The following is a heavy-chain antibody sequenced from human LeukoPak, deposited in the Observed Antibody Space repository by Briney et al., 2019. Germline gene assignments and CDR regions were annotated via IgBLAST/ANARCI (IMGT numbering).Heavy chain of an antibody. CDR1: GFTFDDYA. J-gene: IGHJ4*02. CDR3: AKVTGGDMITYGGLDY. CDR2: IIGSGDTT. V-gene: IGHV3-23*01. Sequence: PGGSLRLSCAASGFTFDDYAMHWVRQAPGKGLEWVSAIIGSGDTTYYAASVKGRLTISRDNSKNTLYLQMNSLRAEDTAVYYCAKVTGGDMITYGGLDYWGQGTLVTVSS. D-gene: IGHD3-16*01.